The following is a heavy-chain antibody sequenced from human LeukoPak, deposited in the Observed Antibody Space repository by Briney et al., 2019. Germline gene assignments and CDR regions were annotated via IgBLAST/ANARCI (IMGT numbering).Heavy chain of an antibody. CDR3: ARVHVVRGVIIN. CDR1: GGSISSYY. J-gene: IGHJ4*02. CDR2: NYTSGST. Sequence: SETLSLTCTVSGGSISSYYWSWIRQPAGKGLEWIGRNYTSGSTNYNPSLKSRVTMSVDTSKNQFSLKLSSVTAADTAVHYCARVHVVRGVIINWGQGALVTVSS. V-gene: IGHV4-4*07. D-gene: IGHD3-10*01.